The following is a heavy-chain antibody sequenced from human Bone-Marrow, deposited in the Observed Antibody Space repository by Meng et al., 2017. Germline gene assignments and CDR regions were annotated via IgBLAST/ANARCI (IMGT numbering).Heavy chain of an antibody. CDR3: ARRVSTVGDLDY. CDR2: INPSGGST. Sequence: QVQLVQSVAEVKKPGASVKVSCKASGYTFTSYYMHWVRQAPGQGLEWMGIINPSGGSTSYAQKFQGRVTMTRDTSISTAHMELSRLSSDDTAVYYCARRVSTVGDLDYWGQGTLVTVSS. V-gene: IGHV1-46*01. J-gene: IGHJ4*02. CDR1: GYTFTSYY. D-gene: IGHD2-21*01.